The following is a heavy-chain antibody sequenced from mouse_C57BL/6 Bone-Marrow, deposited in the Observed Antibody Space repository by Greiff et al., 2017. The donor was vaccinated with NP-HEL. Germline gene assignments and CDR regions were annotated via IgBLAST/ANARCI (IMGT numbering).Heavy chain of an antibody. D-gene: IGHD1-1*01. J-gene: IGHJ4*01. CDR2: IHPNSGST. V-gene: IGHV1-64*01. CDR1: GYTFTSYW. CDR3: ARFRYYYYAMDY. Sequence: VQLQQPGAELVKPGASVKLSCKASGYTFTSYWMHWVKQRPGQGLEWIGMIHPNSGSTNYNEKFKSKATLTVDKSSSTAYMQLSSLTSEDSAVYYCARFRYYYYAMDYWGQGTSVTVSS.